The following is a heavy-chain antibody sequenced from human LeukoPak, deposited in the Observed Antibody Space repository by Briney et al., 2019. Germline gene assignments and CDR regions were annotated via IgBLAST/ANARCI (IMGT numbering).Heavy chain of an antibody. CDR3: ARGPREMATNFDY. V-gene: IGHV3-30-3*01. CDR1: GFIFSSYT. J-gene: IGHJ4*02. D-gene: IGHD5-24*01. Sequence: GGSLRLSCAASGFIFSSYTMHWVRQAPGKGLEWVAVISHDGSNKYYADSVKGRFTLSRDNSKNTLYLQMNSLRAEDTAVYYCARGPREMATNFDYWGQGILVTGSS. CDR2: ISHDGSNK.